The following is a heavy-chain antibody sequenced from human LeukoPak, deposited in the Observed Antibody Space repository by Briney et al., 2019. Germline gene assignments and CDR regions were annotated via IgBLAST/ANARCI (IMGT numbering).Heavy chain of an antibody. V-gene: IGHV4-59*08. CDR2: IYYSGST. CDR1: GGSISSYY. CDR3: ARQPYSSSTPFDY. Sequence: SETLSLTCTVSGGSISSYYWSWIRQPPGKGLEWIGYIYYSGSTNYNPSLKSRVTISVDTSKNQFSLKLSSVTAADTAVYYCARQPYSSSTPFDYWGQGTLVTVSS. D-gene: IGHD6-6*01. J-gene: IGHJ4*02.